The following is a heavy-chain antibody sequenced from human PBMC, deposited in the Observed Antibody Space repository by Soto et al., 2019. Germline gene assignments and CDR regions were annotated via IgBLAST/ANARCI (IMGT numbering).Heavy chain of an antibody. V-gene: IGHV1-18*01. Sequence: ASVKVSCKASGYTFASYGISWGRQAPGQGLEWMGWISAYNGNTNYAQKLQGRVTMTTDTSTSTAYMELRSLRSDDTAVYYRARDLIVVVVAATPMDYYYGMDVWGQGTTVTVSS. CDR2: ISAYNGNT. CDR1: GYTFASYG. J-gene: IGHJ6*02. CDR3: ARDLIVVVVAATPMDYYYGMDV. D-gene: IGHD2-15*01.